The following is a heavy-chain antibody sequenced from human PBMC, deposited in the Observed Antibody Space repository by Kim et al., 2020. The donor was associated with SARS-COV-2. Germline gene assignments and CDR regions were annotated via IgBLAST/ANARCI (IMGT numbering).Heavy chain of an antibody. CDR2: ISWDGGST. J-gene: IGHJ6*04. D-gene: IGHD3-22*01. Sequence: GGSLRLSCAASGFSFDGYTMHWVRQAPGKGLEWVSPISWDGGSTYYADSVKGRFTISRDNSKNSLYLQMNRLRTEDTALYYCARDLSYYYDGGGRSGMDVWGARTTRTLSS. CDR1: GFSFDGYT. CDR3: ARDLSYYYDGGGRSGMDV. V-gene: IGHV3-43*01.